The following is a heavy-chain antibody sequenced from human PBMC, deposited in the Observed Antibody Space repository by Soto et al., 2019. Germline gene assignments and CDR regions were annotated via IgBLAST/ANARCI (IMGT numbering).Heavy chain of an antibody. Sequence: QITLKESGPTLVNPTQTLTLTCTFSGFSLTTSGVGVGWIRQPPGKALEWLAVIFWDDDKRYSPILESRLTITKDTSKNQVVLTLTNLDPVDTATYYCARKSGVQPIRAGWFDPWGQGTLVTVSS. V-gene: IGHV2-5*02. D-gene: IGHD3-10*01. CDR3: ARKSGVQPIRAGWFDP. CDR1: GFSLTTSGVG. J-gene: IGHJ5*02. CDR2: IFWDDDK.